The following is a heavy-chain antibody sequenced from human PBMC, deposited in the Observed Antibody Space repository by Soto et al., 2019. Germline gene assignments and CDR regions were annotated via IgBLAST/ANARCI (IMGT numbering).Heavy chain of an antibody. CDR3: ARDSHLFGVAEYYFDY. CDR1: GFTFSSYS. J-gene: IGHJ4*02. D-gene: IGHD3-3*01. V-gene: IGHV3-48*02. Sequence: EVQLVESGGGLVQPGGSLRLSCAASGFTFSSYSMNWVRQAPGKGLEWVSYISSSSSTIYYADSVKGRFTISRDNAKNSLYLQMNSLRDEDTAVYYCARDSHLFGVAEYYFDYWGQGTLVTVSS. CDR2: ISSSSSTI.